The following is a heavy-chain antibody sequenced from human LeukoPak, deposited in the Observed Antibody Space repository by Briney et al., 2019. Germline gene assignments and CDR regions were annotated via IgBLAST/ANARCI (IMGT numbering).Heavy chain of an antibody. CDR3: ARRYDFWSGYYGWFDP. CDR1: GFTFNNYY. CDR2: ISISGYST. V-gene: IGHV3-11*04. J-gene: IGHJ5*02. Sequence: GGSLRLSCAASGFTFNNYYMSWIRRAPGKGLEWISCISISGYSTYYADPVKGRFTISRDNAKNSLYLQMNNLRPEDTAFYYCARRYDFWSGYYGWFDPWGQGTLVTVSS. D-gene: IGHD3-3*01.